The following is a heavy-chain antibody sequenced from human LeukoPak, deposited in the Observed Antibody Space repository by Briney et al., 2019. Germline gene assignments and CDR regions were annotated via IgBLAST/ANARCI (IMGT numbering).Heavy chain of an antibody. D-gene: IGHD3-22*01. CDR2: ISGSGGST. CDR3: ATEYYYDSSGHYPRNMGY. CDR1: GFTFSSYA. Sequence: GGSLRLSCAASGFTFSSYAMTWVRQAPGKGLEWVSGISGSGGSTYYADSVKGRFTISRDNSKNTLYLQMNSLRAEDTAVYYCATEYYYDSSGHYPRNMGYWGQGTLVTVSS. V-gene: IGHV3-23*01. J-gene: IGHJ4*02.